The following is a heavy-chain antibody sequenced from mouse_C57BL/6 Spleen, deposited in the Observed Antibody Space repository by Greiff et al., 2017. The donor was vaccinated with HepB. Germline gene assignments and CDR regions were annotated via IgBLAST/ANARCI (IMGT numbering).Heavy chain of an antibody. J-gene: IGHJ3*01. Sequence: EVKLQESGPGLVKPSQSLSLTCSVTGYSITSGYYWNWIRQFPGNKLEWMGYISYDGSNNYNPSLKNRISITRDTSKNQFFLKLNSVTTEDTATYYCARDRGYSNFFAYWGQGTLVTVSA. CDR1: GYSITSGYY. V-gene: IGHV3-6*01. D-gene: IGHD2-5*01. CDR3: ARDRGYSNFFAY. CDR2: ISYDGSN.